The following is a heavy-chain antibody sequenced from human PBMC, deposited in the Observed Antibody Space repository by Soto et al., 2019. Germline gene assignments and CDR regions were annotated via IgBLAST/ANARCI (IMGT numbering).Heavy chain of an antibody. Sequence: ASVKVSCKVSGYTLTELSMHWVRQAPGKGLEWMGGVDPEEGETIYAQKFQGRVTMTEDTSTDTAYMELSSLRSEDTAVYYCATGTLSYYYDSSGPHGAFDIWGQGTTVTVSS. J-gene: IGHJ3*02. CDR3: ATGTLSYYYDSSGPHGAFDI. V-gene: IGHV1-24*01. CDR2: VDPEEGET. D-gene: IGHD3-22*01. CDR1: GYTLTELS.